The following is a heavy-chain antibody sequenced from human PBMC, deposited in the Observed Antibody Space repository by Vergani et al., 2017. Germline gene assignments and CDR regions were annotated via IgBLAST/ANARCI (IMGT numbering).Heavy chain of an antibody. V-gene: IGHV3-48*01. J-gene: IGHJ4*02. CDR1: GFTFSSYS. CDR2: ISSSSSTI. D-gene: IGHD6-19*01. Sequence: VQLAESGGGRVQPGRSLRLSCAASGFTFSSYSMNWVRQAPGKGLEWVSYISSSSSTIYYADSVKGRFTISRDNAKNSLYLQMNSLRAEDTAVYYCARDRAKGSSGWYDGYWGQGTLVTVSS. CDR3: ARDRAKGSSGWYDGY.